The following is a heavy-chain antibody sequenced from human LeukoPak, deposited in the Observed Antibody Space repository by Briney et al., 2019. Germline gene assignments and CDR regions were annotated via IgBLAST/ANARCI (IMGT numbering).Heavy chain of an antibody. V-gene: IGHV4-34*01. D-gene: IGHD3-10*01. J-gene: IGHJ6*03. CDR2: ISDSGGGSA. CDR3: ARGRPWFGELSGVYYHYMDV. Sequence: SETLSLTCAVYGGSFSGYYWSWIRRPPGKGLEWTGEISDSGGGSADYNPSLRSRVSISVDTSKDQFSLNLSSVTAADTAVYFCARGRPWFGELSGVYYHYMDVWGKGTTVTVSS. CDR1: GGSFSGYY.